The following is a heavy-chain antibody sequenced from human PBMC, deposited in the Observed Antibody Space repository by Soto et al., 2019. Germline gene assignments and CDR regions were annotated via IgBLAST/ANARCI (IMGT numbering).Heavy chain of an antibody. D-gene: IGHD2-2*01. CDR3: ARLYCSSPSCYSVGAFEI. CDR2: IWFDGSDK. J-gene: IGHJ3*02. CDR1: GFTFSNYG. Sequence: GGSLRLSCXASGFTFSNYGMHWVRQAPGKGLEWVALIWFDGSDKYYADSVKGRFTMSRDNSKNTVYLQMNSLRAEDTAMYYCARLYCSSPSCYSVGAFEIRGQGTMVTVSS. V-gene: IGHV3-33*01.